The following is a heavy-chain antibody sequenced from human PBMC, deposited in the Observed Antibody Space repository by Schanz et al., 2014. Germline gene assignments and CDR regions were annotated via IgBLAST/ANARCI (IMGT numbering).Heavy chain of an antibody. CDR2: IYYSGST. CDR3: TRDGYSRNFPDY. V-gene: IGHV4-28*03. CDR1: GYSINTSDW. D-gene: IGHD1-26*01. Sequence: QVQLQESGPGLVKPSDTLSLTCAVSGYSINTSDWWGWIRQPPGKGLEWIGYIYYSGSTYYNPSLKSRVTMSVDTSKTQFSLKRRSVTAVDTAVYYCTRDGYSRNFPDYWGQGTLVTVSS. J-gene: IGHJ4*02.